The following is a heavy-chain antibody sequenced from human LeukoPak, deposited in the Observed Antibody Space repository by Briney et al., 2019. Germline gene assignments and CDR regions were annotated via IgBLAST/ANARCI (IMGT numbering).Heavy chain of an antibody. CDR3: ARGSYSYGAGLYYFDY. CDR2: ISPNSGGT. J-gene: IGHJ4*02. D-gene: IGHD5-18*01. CDR1: GYTFTGYY. Sequence: ASVKVSCKASGYTFTGYYMHWVRQAPGQGLEWMGRISPNSGGTNYAQKFQGRVTMTRDTSISTAYMELSRLRSDDTAVYYCARGSYSYGAGLYYFDYWGQGTLVTVSS. V-gene: IGHV1-2*06.